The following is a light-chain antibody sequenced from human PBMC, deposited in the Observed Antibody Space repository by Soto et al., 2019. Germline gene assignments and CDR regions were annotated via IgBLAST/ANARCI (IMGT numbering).Light chain of an antibody. CDR3: SSYTSSFTLV. CDR1: SSDVGGYNF. V-gene: IGLV2-14*03. Sequence: QSALTQPASVTGSPGQSITISCTGTSSDVGGYNFVSWYQQHPGKVPKVMIYDVSNRPSGVSNRFSGPKSGNTASLTISGLQAEDEADYYCSSYTSSFTLVFGTGTKLTVL. CDR2: DVS. J-gene: IGLJ1*01.